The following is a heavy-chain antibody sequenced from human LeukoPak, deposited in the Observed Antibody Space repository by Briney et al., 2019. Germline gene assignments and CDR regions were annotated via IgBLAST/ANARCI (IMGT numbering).Heavy chain of an antibody. Sequence: PSETLSLTCAVSGGSISSGGYSWSWIRQPPGKGLEWIGYIYYSGSTYYNPSLKSRVTISLDTSKNQFSLKLSSVTAADTAVYYCARGCRDGYSNYWYFDLWGRGTLVTVSS. J-gene: IGHJ2*01. CDR2: IYYSGST. CDR3: ARGCRDGYSNYWYFDL. CDR1: GGSISSGGYS. D-gene: IGHD5-24*01. V-gene: IGHV4-30-4*07.